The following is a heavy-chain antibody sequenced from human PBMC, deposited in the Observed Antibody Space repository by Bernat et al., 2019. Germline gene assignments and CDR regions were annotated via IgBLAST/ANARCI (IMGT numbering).Heavy chain of an antibody. Sequence: EVQLLESGGGLVQPGGSLRLSCAASGFTFSSYAMSWVRQAPGKGLEWVSAISGSGGSTYYADSVKGRCTISRDNSKNTLYLQMNSLRAEDTAVYYCAKDSYTIVAMAAHYWYFDLWGRGTLVTVSS. CDR3: AKDSYTIVAMAAHYWYFDL. CDR1: GFTFSSYA. D-gene: IGHD2-15*01. J-gene: IGHJ2*01. CDR2: ISGSGGST. V-gene: IGHV3-23*01.